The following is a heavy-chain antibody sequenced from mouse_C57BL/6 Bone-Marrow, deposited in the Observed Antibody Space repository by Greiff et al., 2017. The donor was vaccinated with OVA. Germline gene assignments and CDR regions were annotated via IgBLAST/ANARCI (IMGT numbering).Heavy chain of an antibody. J-gene: IGHJ3*01. CDR3: ARPRDWDEFAY. CDR2: IYPGDGDT. D-gene: IGHD4-1*01. V-gene: IGHV1-82*01. CDR1: GYAFSSSW. Sequence: VQLQQSGPELVKPGASVKISCKASGYAFSSSWMNWVKQRPGKGLEWIGRIYPGDGDTNYNGKFKGKATLTADKSSSTAYMQLSSLTSEDSAVYFCARPRDWDEFAYWGQGTLVTVSA.